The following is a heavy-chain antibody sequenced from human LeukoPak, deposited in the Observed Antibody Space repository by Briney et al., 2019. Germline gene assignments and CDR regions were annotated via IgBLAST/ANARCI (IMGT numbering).Heavy chain of an antibody. Sequence: SETLSLTCTVSGGSISSSTYYWGWIRQPPEKGLEWLGSMFYGGSTYSNPSLKSRVTISVDTSKNQFSLKLNSVTAADTAVYYCASQKRITIFGVVPYYFEYWGQGILVPSPQ. CDR3: ASQKRITIFGVVPYYFEY. CDR2: MFYGGST. D-gene: IGHD3-3*01. J-gene: IGHJ4*02. CDR1: GGSISSSTYY. V-gene: IGHV4-39*01.